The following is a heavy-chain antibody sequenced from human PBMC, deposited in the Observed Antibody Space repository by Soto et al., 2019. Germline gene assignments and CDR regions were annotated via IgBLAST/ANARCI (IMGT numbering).Heavy chain of an antibody. J-gene: IGHJ4*02. V-gene: IGHV3-30-3*01. Sequence: GGSLRLSCAASGFTFSSYAMHWVRQAPGKGLEWVAVISYDGSNKYYADSVKGRFTISRDNSKNTLYLQMNSLRAEDTAVYYCARDHTLGGGGSLHSFDYWGQGTLVTVSS. CDR1: GFTFSSYA. CDR2: ISYDGSNK. D-gene: IGHD2-15*01. CDR3: ARDHTLGGGGSLHSFDY.